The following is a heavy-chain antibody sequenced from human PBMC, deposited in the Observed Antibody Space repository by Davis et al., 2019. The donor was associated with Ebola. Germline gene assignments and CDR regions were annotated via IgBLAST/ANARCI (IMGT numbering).Heavy chain of an antibody. J-gene: IGHJ6*04. CDR1: VITFSSYA. Sequence: GESLKISCTDSVITFSSYAMTWIRQAPGKGLEWVAVISYDGSNKYYADSVKGRFTISRDNSKNTLYLQMNSLRAEDTAVYYCARSGLSFGVVKYHYGMDVWGKGTTVTVSS. D-gene: IGHD3-3*01. CDR2: ISYDGSNK. CDR3: ARSGLSFGVVKYHYGMDV. V-gene: IGHV3-30*03.